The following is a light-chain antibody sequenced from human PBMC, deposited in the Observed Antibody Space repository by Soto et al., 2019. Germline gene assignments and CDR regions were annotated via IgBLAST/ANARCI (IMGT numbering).Light chain of an antibody. CDR3: LLDFRYFWA. Sequence: AIQLTQSPSSLYASVGDRLTITFRASQAIRTALGWYQQKPGKVPKLLIYAASILQSGVPSRFSGSGSGTDFTLTISSLQPEDFATYYCLLDFRYFWAFGQGTKVDI. V-gene: IGKV1-6*01. CDR1: QAIRTA. J-gene: IGKJ1*01. CDR2: AAS.